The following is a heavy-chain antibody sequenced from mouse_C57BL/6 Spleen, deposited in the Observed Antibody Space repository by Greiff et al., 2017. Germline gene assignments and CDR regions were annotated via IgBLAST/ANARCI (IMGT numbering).Heavy chain of an antibody. D-gene: IGHD2-5*01. Sequence: VQLQQSGPELVKPGASVKLSCKASGYSFTDSYMNWVQQSNGKSLEWIGVLNPNYGSTSYNPKFKGTATFTVDQSSSTAYMQLSSRTSEDSAVYYCARSPTYDSNYDCFDYWGQVTTLTVSA. CDR1: GYSFTDSY. CDR3: ARSPTYDSNYDCFDY. V-gene: IGHV1-39*01. CDR2: LNPNYGST. J-gene: IGHJ2*01.